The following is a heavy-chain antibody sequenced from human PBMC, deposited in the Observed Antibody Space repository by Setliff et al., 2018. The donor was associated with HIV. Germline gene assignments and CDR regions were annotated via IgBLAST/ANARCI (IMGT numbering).Heavy chain of an antibody. D-gene: IGHD2-2*03. CDR3: AKVDNGHCTSASCRDFDY. V-gene: IGHV3-23*01. J-gene: IGHJ4*02. Sequence: PGGSLRLSCAVSGFTFSSYWMHWVRQVPGKGLEWVSVIDPSGSRIFYSDSVKGRFTISRDNSKNTLYLQMNSLTAEDTAVYYCAKVDNGHCTSASCRDFDYWGQGTLVTVSS. CDR1: GFTFSSYW. CDR2: IDPSGSRI.